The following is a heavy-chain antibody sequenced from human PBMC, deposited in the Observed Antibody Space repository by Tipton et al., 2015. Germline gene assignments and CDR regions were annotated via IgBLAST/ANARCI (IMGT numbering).Heavy chain of an antibody. V-gene: IGHV4-61*01. D-gene: IGHD3-3*01. J-gene: IGHJ5*02. CDR2: IYYNGST. CDR1: GGSVSSGSYY. Sequence: LSLTCTVSGGSVSSGSYYWSWLRQAPGKGLEWIGYIYYNGSTKYNPSLKSRVTISVGTSKNQFSLRLRSVTAADTAQYYCARLQAIFGVLSSSWFHPWGQGTLVTVSS. CDR3: ARLQAIFGVLSSSWFHP.